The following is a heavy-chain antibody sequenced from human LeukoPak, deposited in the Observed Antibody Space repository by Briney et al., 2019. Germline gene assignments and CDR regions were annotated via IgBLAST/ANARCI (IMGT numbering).Heavy chain of an antibody. CDR3: ASTRGYSGYGTFDY. Sequence: GGSLRLSCAASGFTVSSNYMSWVRQAPGKGLEWVSVIYSGGSTYYADSVKGRFTISRDNSKNTLYLQMNSLRAEDTAVYYCASTRGYSGYGTFDYWGQGTLVTVSS. V-gene: IGHV3-66*01. CDR2: IYSGGST. J-gene: IGHJ4*02. D-gene: IGHD5-12*01. CDR1: GFTVSSNY.